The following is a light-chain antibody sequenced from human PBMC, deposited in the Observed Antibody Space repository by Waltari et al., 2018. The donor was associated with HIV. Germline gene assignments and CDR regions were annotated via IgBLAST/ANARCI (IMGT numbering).Light chain of an antibody. CDR1: QNVITN. V-gene: IGKV3-15*01. CDR2: VAS. CDR3: QQYKNWPLT. J-gene: IGKJ4*02. Sequence: EIVITQSPAFLSETAGDSADLACRASQNVITNLAWYQQKPGQVSRLLIYVASTRATGIPARFSGSGSGTEFTLTISSLQSEDFAVYFCQQYKNWPLTFGGGTKVEI.